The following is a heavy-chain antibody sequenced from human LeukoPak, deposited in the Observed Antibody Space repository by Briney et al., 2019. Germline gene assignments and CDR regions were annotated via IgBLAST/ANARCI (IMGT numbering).Heavy chain of an antibody. CDR2: ITGDGGTT. CDR1: RFGFSVYL. J-gene: IGHJ4*02. D-gene: IGHD3-16*01. CDR3: ARMITINREGEGYFDY. Sequence: PGGSLRLSCAASRFGFSVYLMHWVRQAPGKGLVWVSRITGDGGTTNYADSVKGRFTISRDNAKDTLYLQMNSLRAEDTAVYYCARMITINREGEGYFDYWGQGTLVTVSS. V-gene: IGHV3-74*01.